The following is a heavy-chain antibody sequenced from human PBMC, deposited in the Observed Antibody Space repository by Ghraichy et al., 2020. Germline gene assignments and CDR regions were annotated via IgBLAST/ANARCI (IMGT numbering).Heavy chain of an antibody. D-gene: IGHD6-13*01. J-gene: IGHJ3*02. CDR2: ISASGSST. CDR1: GFTFSTYA. CDR3: AKDRPWESSSWYEGVAAFDI. V-gene: IGHV3-23*01. Sequence: GGSLRLSCAASGFTFSTYAMSWVRQAPGKGLEWVSTISASGSSTYYADSVKGRFTISRDSSKNTLSLQMNSLRAEDTAIYYCAKDRPWESSSWYEGVAAFDIWGQGTMVTVSS.